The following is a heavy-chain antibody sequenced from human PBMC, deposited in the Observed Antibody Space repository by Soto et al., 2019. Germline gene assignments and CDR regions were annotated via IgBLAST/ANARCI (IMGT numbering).Heavy chain of an antibody. Sequence: GGSLRLSCEASGFIFKMYYLHWVRQPPGKGPAWVARITDDGNTATYADSVKGRFTISRDNAKNTLYLQLNGLRVEDTGLYYLTRGRRLSSIGTGDYWGQGLLVTV. J-gene: IGHJ4*02. D-gene: IGHD1-26*01. CDR1: GFIFKMYY. CDR2: ITDDGNTA. V-gene: IGHV3-74*01. CDR3: TRGRRLSSIGTGDY.